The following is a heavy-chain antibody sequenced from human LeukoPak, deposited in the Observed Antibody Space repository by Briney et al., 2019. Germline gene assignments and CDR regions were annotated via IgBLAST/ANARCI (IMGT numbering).Heavy chain of an antibody. CDR2: ITWNGGTT. D-gene: IGHD3-3*01. CDR3: ARDNYDALTGTYY. CDR1: GLLFNDYA. J-gene: IGHJ4*02. V-gene: IGHV3-9*01. Sequence: GGSLRLSCSASGLLFNDYAMHWVRQAPGKGLKWVSGITWNGGTTAYADSVKGRFTISRDNAKNSLYLQMNSLRLEDTAFYYCARDNYDALTGTYYWGQGTLVTVSS.